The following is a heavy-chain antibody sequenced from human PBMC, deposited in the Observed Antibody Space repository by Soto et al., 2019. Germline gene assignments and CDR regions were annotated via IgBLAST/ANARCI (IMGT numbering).Heavy chain of an antibody. CDR2: INGDGSTT. CDR1: GFTFSSYW. J-gene: IGHJ6*03. CDR3: ARDPDISGGLNYCTAMDV. Sequence: EVQLVESGGGIVQPGGSLRLSCAASGFTFSSYWMHWVRQAPGKGLVWVSRINGDGSTTKYAESVTGRFTMSRDNAKNTLYLQTTSLRAEDTAVFYCARDPDISGGLNYCTAMDVWGRGTTVTLSS. D-gene: IGHD2-15*01. V-gene: IGHV3-74*03.